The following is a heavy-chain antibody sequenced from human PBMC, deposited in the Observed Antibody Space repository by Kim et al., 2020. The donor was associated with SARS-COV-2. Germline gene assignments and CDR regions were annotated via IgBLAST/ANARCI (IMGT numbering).Heavy chain of an antibody. CDR2: INPDSGNT. CDR3: ATDNCLAVPAV. Sequence: ASVKVSCKAAGYTFTSYFINWVRQAPGQGLEWMGWINPDSGNTDYAQKFQGRVTMTSDTSTSTAYMELSRLRSDDTAVYYCATDNCLAVPAVWVRGTRVT. J-gene: IGHJ4*02. CDR1: GYTFTSYF. V-gene: IGHV1-2*02. D-gene: IGHD2-15*01.